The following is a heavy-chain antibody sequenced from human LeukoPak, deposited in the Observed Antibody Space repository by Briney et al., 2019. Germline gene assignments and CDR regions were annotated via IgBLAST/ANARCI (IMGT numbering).Heavy chain of an antibody. J-gene: IGHJ4*02. V-gene: IGHV3-48*03. D-gene: IGHD4-17*01. Sequence: GGSLRLSCAASGFTFSTYEMHWVRQAPGKGLEWVSYMSSTGDIIYYADSVKGRFTISRDNAKNSLYLQMNSLRAEDTAVYYCAREGDYGDYFDYWGQGTLVTVSS. CDR1: GFTFSTYE. CDR2: MSSTGDII. CDR3: AREGDYGDYFDY.